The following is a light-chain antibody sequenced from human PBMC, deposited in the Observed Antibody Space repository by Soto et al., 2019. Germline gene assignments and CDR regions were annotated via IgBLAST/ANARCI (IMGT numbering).Light chain of an antibody. J-gene: IGLJ3*02. CDR3: QSYDYGRSGAV. CDR1: SSNIAAGYD. V-gene: IGLV1-40*01. Sequence: QSVLTQPHSVSGAPGQRVTISCTGSSSNIAAGYDVHWYQQLPRTAPKVLIYGNRKRPSGVPDRFSGSNSGTSASLAITVPQAEDEADSYCQSYDYGRSGAVFGGGTKLTVL. CDR2: GNR.